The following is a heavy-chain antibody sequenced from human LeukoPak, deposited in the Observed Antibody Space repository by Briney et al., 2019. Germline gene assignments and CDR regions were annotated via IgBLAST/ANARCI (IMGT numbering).Heavy chain of an antibody. J-gene: IGHJ4*02. CDR1: GGSCSGYY. CDR2: INHSGST. V-gene: IGHV4-34*01. CDR3: ARGPYYYDSSGYWPLFDY. D-gene: IGHD3-22*01. Sequence: SETLSLTCAVYGGSCSGYYWSWIRQPPGKGLEWIGEINHSGSTNYNPSLKSRVTISVDTSKNQFSLKLSSVTAADTAVYYCARGPYYYDSSGYWPLFDYWGQGTLVTVSS.